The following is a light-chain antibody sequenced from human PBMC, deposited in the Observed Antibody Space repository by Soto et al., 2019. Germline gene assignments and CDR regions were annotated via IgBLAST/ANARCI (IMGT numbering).Light chain of an antibody. Sequence: QSALTQPASVSGSPGQSITISCTGSSSDVGGYNYVSWYQHHPGKAPKLIIYEVSNRPSGVSNLFSGSKSGNTASLTISGLQAEDEADYYCCSYTGSSTLEIGGGTKLTVL. J-gene: IGLJ2*01. CDR1: SSDVGGYNY. CDR2: EVS. V-gene: IGLV2-14*01. CDR3: CSYTGSSTLE.